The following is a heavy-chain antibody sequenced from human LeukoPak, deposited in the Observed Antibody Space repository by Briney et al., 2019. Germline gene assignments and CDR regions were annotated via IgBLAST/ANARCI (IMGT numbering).Heavy chain of an antibody. J-gene: IGHJ4*02. CDR2: ISGSGGST. CDR3: TKSSSSSDISGYNDY. CDR1: GFTFSTYA. Sequence: PGGSLRLSCAASGFTFSTYAMSWVRQVPGKGLEWVSVISGSGGSTYYADSVKGRFTISRDNSKNTLYVQMNSLRAEDTAVYYCTKSSSSSDISGYNDYWGQGTLVTVSS. V-gene: IGHV3-23*01. D-gene: IGHD3-22*01.